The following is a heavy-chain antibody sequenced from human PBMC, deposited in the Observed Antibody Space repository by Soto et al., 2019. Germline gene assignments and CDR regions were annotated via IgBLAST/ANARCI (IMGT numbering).Heavy chain of an antibody. D-gene: IGHD5-12*01. CDR3: ARGRWLRSSIDY. Sequence: SETLSLTCAVYGGSFSGYYWSWIRQPPGKGLEWIGEINHSGSTNYNPSLKSRVTISVDTSKNQFSLKLSSVTAADTAVYYCARGRWLRSSIDYWGQGTLVTVSS. CDR2: INHSGST. J-gene: IGHJ4*02. CDR1: GGSFSGYY. V-gene: IGHV4-34*01.